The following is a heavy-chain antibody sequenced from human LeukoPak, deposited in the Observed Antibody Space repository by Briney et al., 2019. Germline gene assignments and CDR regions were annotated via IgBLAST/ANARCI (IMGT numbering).Heavy chain of an antibody. D-gene: IGHD3-10*01. V-gene: IGHV4-34*01. CDR1: GGSFSGYY. CDR3: AARYYYGSGDY. CDR2: INHSGST. J-gene: IGHJ4*02. Sequence: PSETLSLTCAVYGGSFSGYYWSWIRQPPGKGLEWIGEINHSGSTNYNPSLKSRVTISVDTSKNQFSLKLSSVTAADTAVYYCAARYYYGSGDYWGQGTLVTVSS.